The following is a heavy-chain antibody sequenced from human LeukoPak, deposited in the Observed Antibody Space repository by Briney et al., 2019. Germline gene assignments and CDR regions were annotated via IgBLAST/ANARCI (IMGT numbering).Heavy chain of an antibody. Sequence: ASVKVSCKVSGYTLTELSMHWVRQAPGKGLEWMGGFDPEDGETICAQKFQGRVTMTEDTSTDTAYMELSSLRSEDTAVYYCATGGYGVNYYFDYWGQGTLVTVSS. CDR3: ATGGYGVNYYFDY. CDR2: FDPEDGET. D-gene: IGHD6-13*01. V-gene: IGHV1-24*01. CDR1: GYTLTELS. J-gene: IGHJ4*02.